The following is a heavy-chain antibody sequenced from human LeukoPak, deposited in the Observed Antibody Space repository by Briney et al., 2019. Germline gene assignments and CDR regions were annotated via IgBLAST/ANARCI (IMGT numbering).Heavy chain of an antibody. CDR3: ATTSTAMVPYSDY. V-gene: IGHV1-18*04. CDR2: ISAYNGNT. Sequence: ASVKVSCKASGYTFTGYYMHWVRQAPGQGLEWMGWISAYNGNTNYAQKLQGRVTMTTDTSTSTAYMELRSLRSDDTAVYYCATTSTAMVPYSDYWGQGTLVTVSS. D-gene: IGHD5-18*01. CDR1: GYTFTGYY. J-gene: IGHJ4*02.